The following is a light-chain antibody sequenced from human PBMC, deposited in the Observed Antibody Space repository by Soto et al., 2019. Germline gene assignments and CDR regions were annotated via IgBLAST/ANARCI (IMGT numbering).Light chain of an antibody. J-gene: IGLJ1*01. V-gene: IGLV2-18*02. CDR3: SSYTSSRTYV. CDR2: DVS. CDR1: SSDVGGSNG. Sequence: QSVLTQPPSVSGSPGQSVAISCTGTSSDVGGSNGVSWYQQPPGTAPKLIIYDVSNRPSGVPDRFSGSKSGNTASLIISGLQAEDEGDYYCSSYTSSRTYVFGTGTKVTVL.